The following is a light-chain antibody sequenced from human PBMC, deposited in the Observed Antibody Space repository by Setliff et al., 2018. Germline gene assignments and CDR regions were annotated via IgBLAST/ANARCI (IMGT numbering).Light chain of an antibody. V-gene: IGLV1-47*01. J-gene: IGLJ3*02. CDR3: AAWDDGLSGPV. CDR1: TSNIGNNY. CDR2: RTN. Sequence: VLTQPPSASGTPGQRVTISCSGSTSNIGNNYVSWYQQLPGAAPKLLSYRTNQRPSGVPDRFSASKSGTSTSLAISGLRSEDEADYYCAAWDDGLSGPVFGGGTKVTVL.